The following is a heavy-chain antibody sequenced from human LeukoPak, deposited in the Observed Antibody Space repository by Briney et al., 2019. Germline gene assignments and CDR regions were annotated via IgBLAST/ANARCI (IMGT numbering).Heavy chain of an antibody. CDR1: GFTFSSYS. CDR2: ITSNNNYI. D-gene: IGHD6-13*01. J-gene: IGHJ6*02. CDR3: AREGSAAGTVYYYYGMDV. Sequence: GGSLRLSCAASGFTFSSYSVNWVRQAPGKGLEWVSSITSNNNYIYYADSVKGRFTISRDNAKNSLYLQMNSLRAEDTAVYYCAREGSAAGTVYYYYGMDVWGQGTTVTVSS. V-gene: IGHV3-21*04.